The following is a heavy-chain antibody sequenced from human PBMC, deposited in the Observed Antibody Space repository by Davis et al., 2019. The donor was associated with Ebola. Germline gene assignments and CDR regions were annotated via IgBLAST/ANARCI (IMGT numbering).Heavy chain of an antibody. J-gene: IGHJ5*02. D-gene: IGHD5-18*01. CDR1: GGSFSGYY. V-gene: IGHV4-34*01. CDR2: INHSGST. CDR3: ARRAPYSYGYRWFDP. Sequence: SETLSLTCAVYGGSFSGYYWSWIRQPPGKGLEWIGEINHSGSTNYNPSLKSRVTISVDTSKNQFSLKLSSVTAADTAVYYCARRAPYSYGYRWFDPWGQGTLVTVSS.